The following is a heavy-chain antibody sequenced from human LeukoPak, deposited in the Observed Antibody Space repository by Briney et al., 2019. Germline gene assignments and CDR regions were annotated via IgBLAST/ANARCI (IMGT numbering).Heavy chain of an antibody. V-gene: IGHV3-23*01. Sequence: QTGGSLRLSCAASGFTFSSYAMSWVRPAPGQGLEWVSAISGSGGSTYYADSVKGRFTISRDNSKNTLYLQMNSLRAEDTAVYYCAKDRGSSSWYYFDYWGQGTLVTVSS. D-gene: IGHD6-13*01. CDR1: GFTFSSYA. CDR3: AKDRGSSSWYYFDY. J-gene: IGHJ4*02. CDR2: ISGSGGST.